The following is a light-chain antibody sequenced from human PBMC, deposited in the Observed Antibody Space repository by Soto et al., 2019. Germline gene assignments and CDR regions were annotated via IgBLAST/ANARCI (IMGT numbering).Light chain of an antibody. CDR1: SGHSSYA. V-gene: IGLV4-69*01. CDR3: QNWGTGIHV. CDR2: LNSDGSH. J-gene: IGLJ1*01. Sequence: QSVLTQSPSASASLGASVKLTCTLSSGHSSYAIAWHQQQPEKGPRYLMKLNSDGSHSKGDGIPDRFSGSSSGAERYLIISSLQSEDEADYYCQNWGTGIHVFGTGTKVTVL.